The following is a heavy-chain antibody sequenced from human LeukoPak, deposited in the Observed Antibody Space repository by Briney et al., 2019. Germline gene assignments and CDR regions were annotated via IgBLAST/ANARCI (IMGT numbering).Heavy chain of an antibody. CDR1: GASVTATNYY. CDR3: SGGNDDSKIPH. CDR2: IHFSGTV. J-gene: IGHJ1*01. V-gene: IGHV4-31*11. Sequence: SQTLSLTCEVSGASVTATNYYCTWIRQRPGKGPEWIGHIHFSGTVYYSPSLQSRASISRDASKNHFSLRLSSLTAPDTAVYFCSGGNDDSKIPHWGQGTLVAVSS. D-gene: IGHD3-22*01.